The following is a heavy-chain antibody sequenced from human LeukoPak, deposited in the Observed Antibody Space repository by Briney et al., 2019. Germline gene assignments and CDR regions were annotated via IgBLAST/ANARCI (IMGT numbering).Heavy chain of an antibody. Sequence: GGSLRLSWAASGXTFSSYWVHWVRQAPGKGLVGVFSFNSDGSSTSYADSGKGRFTISRDNAKNTLYLQMNSQRAEHTAVYYCARKKITMVRGAPLFDYWGQGTLVTVSS. CDR2: FNSDGSST. CDR1: GXTFSSYW. V-gene: IGHV3-74*01. CDR3: ARKKITMVRGAPLFDY. J-gene: IGHJ4*02. D-gene: IGHD3-10*01.